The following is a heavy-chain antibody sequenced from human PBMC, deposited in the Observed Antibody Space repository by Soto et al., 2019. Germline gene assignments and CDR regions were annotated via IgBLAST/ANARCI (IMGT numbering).Heavy chain of an antibody. J-gene: IGHJ6*02. Sequence: QVQLVQSGAEVKKPGSSVKVSCKASGGTFSSYAISWVRQAPGQGLEWMGGIIPIFGTANYAQKFQGRVTITADESTSTAYMELSSLRSEDTAVYYCAIRITSFGVVPHRYYYGMDVWGQGTTVTVSS. V-gene: IGHV1-69*01. CDR2: IIPIFGTA. CDR1: GGTFSSYA. CDR3: AIRITSFGVVPHRYYYGMDV. D-gene: IGHD3-3*01.